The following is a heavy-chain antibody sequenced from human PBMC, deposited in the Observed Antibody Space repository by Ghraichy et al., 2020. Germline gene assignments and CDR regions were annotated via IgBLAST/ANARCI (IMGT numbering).Heavy chain of an antibody. V-gene: IGHV4-59*01. J-gene: IGHJ6*02. CDR1: GGSISSYY. CDR2: IYYSGST. D-gene: IGHD3-3*01. CDR3: ARYDFYYGMDV. Sequence: SETLSLTCTVSGGSISSYYWSWIRQPPGKGLEWIGHIYYSGSTNYNPSLKSRVTISVDTSKNQFSLKLSSVTAADTAVYYCARYDFYYGMDVWGQGTTVTVSS.